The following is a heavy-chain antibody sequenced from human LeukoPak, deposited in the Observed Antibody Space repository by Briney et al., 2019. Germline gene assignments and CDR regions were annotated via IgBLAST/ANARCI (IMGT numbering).Heavy chain of an antibody. CDR2: MNPNSGNT. Sequence: ASVKVSCKASGYTFTSYDINWVRQATGQGLEWMGWMNPNSGNTGYAQKFQGRVTMTRNTSISTAYMELSSLRSEDTAVYYCARGGMVRGVIIPYYYYGMDVWGQGTTVTVSS. D-gene: IGHD3-10*01. J-gene: IGHJ6*02. CDR1: GYTFTSYD. CDR3: ARGGMVRGVIIPYYYYGMDV. V-gene: IGHV1-8*01.